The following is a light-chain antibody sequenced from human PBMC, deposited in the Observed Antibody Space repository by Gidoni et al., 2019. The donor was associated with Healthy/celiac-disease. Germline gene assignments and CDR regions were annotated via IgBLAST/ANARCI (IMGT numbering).Light chain of an antibody. CDR2: DAS. Sequence: DIQMPPSPSSLSASVGDRVTITCQASQDISNYLNWYQQQPGTAPKILIYDASNFETGVPSRVSGSGSGIDFTFSISSLQHEDIATYYCQQYDNLPLTFGGGTKVEIK. J-gene: IGKJ4*01. CDR1: QDISNY. CDR3: QQYDNLPLT. V-gene: IGKV1-33*01.